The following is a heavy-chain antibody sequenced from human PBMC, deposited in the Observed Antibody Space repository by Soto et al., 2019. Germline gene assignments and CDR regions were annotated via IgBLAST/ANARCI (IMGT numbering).Heavy chain of an antibody. D-gene: IGHD5-18*01. V-gene: IGHV1-69*06. CDR3: ARVSRIQLWLRLDI. CDR2: IIRIFGTA. J-gene: IGHJ3*02. Sequence: GASVKVSCKASGCTFSSYAISWVRQARGQGLEWMGGIIRIFGTANYAQKSQGRVTITADKYTSKAYMELSSLRSEDTAVYYCARVSRIQLWLRLDIWGQGTMVTVSS. CDR1: GCTFSSYA.